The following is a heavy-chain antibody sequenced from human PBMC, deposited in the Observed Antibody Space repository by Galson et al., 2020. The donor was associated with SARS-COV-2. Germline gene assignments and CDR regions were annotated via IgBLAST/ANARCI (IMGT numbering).Heavy chain of an antibody. CDR2: ISSSSSTI. J-gene: IGHJ4*02. CDR3: ATRFDGYSPDY. D-gene: IGHD5-18*01. Sequence: GGSLRLSCAASGFTFSSYSMNWVRQAPGKGLEWVSYISSSSSTIYYADSVKGRFTISRDNAKNSLYLQMNSLRAEDTAVYYCATRFDGYSPDYWGQGTLVTVSS. CDR1: GFTFSSYS. V-gene: IGHV3-48*04.